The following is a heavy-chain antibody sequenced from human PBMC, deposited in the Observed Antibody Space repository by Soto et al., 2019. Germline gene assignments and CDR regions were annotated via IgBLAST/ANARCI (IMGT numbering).Heavy chain of an antibody. D-gene: IGHD3-3*01. CDR2: ISSSSSYI. Sequence: GSLRLSCAASGFTFSSYSMNWVRQAPGKGLEWVSSISSSSSYIYYADSVKGRFTISRDNAKNSLYLQMNSLRAEDTAVYYCARDTSFFWSGSDYWGQGTLVTVSS. V-gene: IGHV3-21*01. CDR3: ARDTSFFWSGSDY. CDR1: GFTFSSYS. J-gene: IGHJ4*02.